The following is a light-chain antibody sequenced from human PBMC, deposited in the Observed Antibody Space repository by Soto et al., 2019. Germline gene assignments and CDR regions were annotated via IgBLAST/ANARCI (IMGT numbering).Light chain of an antibody. CDR1: QSVSSN. Sequence: EIVMTQSPATLSVSPGERATLSCRASQSVSSNLAWYQQKPGQPPRLVIYGASTRATGVPARFSGSGSGTEFTLTLSSLHSEDFAVYYCQQYKDWPPITFGQGTRLEIK. J-gene: IGKJ5*01. CDR3: QQYKDWPPIT. V-gene: IGKV3-15*01. CDR2: GAS.